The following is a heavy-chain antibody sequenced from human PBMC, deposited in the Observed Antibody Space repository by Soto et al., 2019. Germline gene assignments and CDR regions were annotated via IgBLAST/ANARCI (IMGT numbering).Heavy chain of an antibody. V-gene: IGHV3-23*01. CDR3: AKTTRVVLMVYAIHGILGPDY. CDR1: GFTFSSYA. J-gene: IGHJ4*02. D-gene: IGHD2-8*01. CDR2: ISGSGGST. Sequence: GGSLRLSCAASGFTFSSYAMSWVRQAPGKGLEWVSAISGSGGSTYYADSVKGRFTISRDNSKNTLYLQMNSLRAEDTAVYYCAKTTRVVLMVYAIHGILGPDYWGQGTLVTVSS.